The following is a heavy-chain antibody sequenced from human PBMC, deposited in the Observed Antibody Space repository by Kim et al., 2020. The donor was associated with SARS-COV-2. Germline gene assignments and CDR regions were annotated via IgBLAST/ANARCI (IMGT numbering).Heavy chain of an antibody. J-gene: IGHJ6*02. V-gene: IGHV3-15*01. CDR3: TTERRCSGGSCYSGMDV. D-gene: IGHD2-15*01. Sequence: VKGRFTISRDDSKNTLYLQMNSLKTEDTAVYYCTTERRCSGGSCYSGMDVWGQGTTVTVSS.